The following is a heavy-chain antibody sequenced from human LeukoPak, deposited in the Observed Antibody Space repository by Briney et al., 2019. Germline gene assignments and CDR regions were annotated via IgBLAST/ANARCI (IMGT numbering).Heavy chain of an antibody. J-gene: IGHJ5*02. Sequence: GSLRLSCAASGFTFSSYWMSWVRQPPGKGLGWIGEINHSGSTNYNPSLKSRVTISVDTSKNQFSLKLSSVTAADTAVYYCARGRARFDPWGQGTLVTVSS. CDR3: ARGRARFDP. V-gene: IGHV4-34*01. CDR2: INHSGST. CDR1: GFTFSSYW.